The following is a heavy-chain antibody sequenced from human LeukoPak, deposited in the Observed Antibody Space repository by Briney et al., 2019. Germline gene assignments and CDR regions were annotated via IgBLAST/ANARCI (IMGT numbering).Heavy chain of an antibody. CDR2: ISSSSSYI. CDR3: ARDGGDGYIDY. V-gene: IGHV3-21*01. CDR1: GFTFSGYS. J-gene: IGHJ4*02. Sequence: GGSLRLSCAASGFTFSGYSMNWVRQAPGKGLEWVSSISSSSSYIYYADSVKGRFTISRDNAKNSLYLQMNSLRAEDTAVYYCARDGGDGYIDYWGQGTLVTVSS. D-gene: IGHD3-16*01.